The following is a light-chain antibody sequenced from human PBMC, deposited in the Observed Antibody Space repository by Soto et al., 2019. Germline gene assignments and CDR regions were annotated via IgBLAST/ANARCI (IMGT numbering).Light chain of an antibody. CDR1: QRVSSSY. J-gene: IGKJ1*01. CDR2: GTS. Sequence: EIMLTQSPGTLSLSPGEVATLSCRASQRVSSSYLAWYQQKPGQAPRLLIYGTSSRATGIPDRFSGSGSGTDFTLTISRLEPEDFAVYYCQQYGSSPPKTFGQGTKVDIK. V-gene: IGKV3-20*01. CDR3: QQYGSSPPKT.